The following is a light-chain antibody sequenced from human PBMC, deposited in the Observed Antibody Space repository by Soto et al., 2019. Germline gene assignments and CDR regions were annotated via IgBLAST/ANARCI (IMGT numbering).Light chain of an antibody. J-gene: IGLJ1*01. Sequence: QSALTQPASVSGSPGQSITISCTGTSSDVGGYNYVSWYQQHPGKAPKLLISDNNKRPSGIPDRFSGSKSGTSATLGITGLQTGDEADYYCGTWDSSLSAGVFGTGTKVTVL. CDR1: SSDVGGYNY. CDR2: DNN. CDR3: GTWDSSLSAGV. V-gene: IGLV1-51*01.